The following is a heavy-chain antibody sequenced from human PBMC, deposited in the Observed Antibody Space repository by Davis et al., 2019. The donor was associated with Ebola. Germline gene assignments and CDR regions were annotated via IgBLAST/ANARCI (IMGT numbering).Heavy chain of an antibody. J-gene: IGHJ4*02. D-gene: IGHD3-22*01. CDR3: ARYTYYYDSSGYYYVVAVDY. CDR1: GGTFSSYA. CDR2: IIPIFGTA. V-gene: IGHV1-69*13. Sequence: SVKVSCKASGGTFSSYAISWVRQAPGQGLEWMGGIIPIFGTANYAQKFQGRVTITADESTSTAYMELSSLRSEDTAVYYCARYTYYYDSSGYYYVVAVDYWGQGTLVTVSS.